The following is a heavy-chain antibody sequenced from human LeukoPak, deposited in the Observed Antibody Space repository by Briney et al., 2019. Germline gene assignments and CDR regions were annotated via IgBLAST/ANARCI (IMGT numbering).Heavy chain of an antibody. J-gene: IGHJ6*02. V-gene: IGHV1-8*01. CDR1: GYTFTSYV. D-gene: IGHD6-13*01. Sequence: ASVKVSRKASGYTFTSYVINSVRPATGQGLEWMGWMNPKSGNTGYAQKFQGGVTMTRSTSISTAYMELSSLRSEDTAVYYCARDSSSWYSGNYYYGMDVWGQGTTVTVSS. CDR3: ARDSSSWYSGNYYYGMDV. CDR2: MNPKSGNT.